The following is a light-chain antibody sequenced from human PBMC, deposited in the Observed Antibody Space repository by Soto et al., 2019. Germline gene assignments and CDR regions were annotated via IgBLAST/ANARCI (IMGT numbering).Light chain of an antibody. Sequence: QSVLTQPPSMSGAPGQRVTIPCIGSDSNIGATYDVHWYQQLPGTAPKLLIYANTNRPSGVPDRFSGFKSGTSASLAITGLQDEDEADYYCQSYDNSLDVVFGGGTKLTVL. V-gene: IGLV1-40*01. J-gene: IGLJ2*01. CDR1: DSNIGATYD. CDR2: ANT. CDR3: QSYDNSLDVV.